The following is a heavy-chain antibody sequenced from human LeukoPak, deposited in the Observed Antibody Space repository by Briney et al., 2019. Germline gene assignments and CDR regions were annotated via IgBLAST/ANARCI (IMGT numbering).Heavy chain of an antibody. CDR2: IYSSGST. CDR3: ARHFTYYYDSSGYPRDAFDI. J-gene: IGHJ3*02. CDR1: GGSISGYY. V-gene: IGHV4-59*08. D-gene: IGHD3-22*01. Sequence: SETLSLTCTVSGGSISGYYWSWIRQPPGKGLVWIGHIYSSGSTNYNPSLKSRVTISLYMSKNQFSLTLSSVTAADTALYYCARHFTYYYDSSGYPRDAFDIWGQGTIVTVSS.